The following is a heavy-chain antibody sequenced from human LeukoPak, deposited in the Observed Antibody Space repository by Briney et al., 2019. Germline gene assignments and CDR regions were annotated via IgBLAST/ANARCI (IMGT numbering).Heavy chain of an antibody. Sequence: PSETLSLTCTVSGGSISSGDYYWSWIRQPPGKGLEWIGYIYYSGSTYYNSSLKSRVTISIDTSKNQFSLKLRSVTAADTAVYYCARAEWELPLGNYWGQGTLVTVSS. V-gene: IGHV4-30-4*01. CDR2: IYYSGST. CDR3: ARAEWELPLGNY. D-gene: IGHD1-26*01. J-gene: IGHJ4*02. CDR1: GGSISSGDYY.